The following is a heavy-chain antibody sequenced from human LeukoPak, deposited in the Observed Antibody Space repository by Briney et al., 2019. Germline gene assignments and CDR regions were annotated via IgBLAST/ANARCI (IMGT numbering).Heavy chain of an antibody. CDR3: ARGDYVGAFDI. Sequence: SVKLFCKASGGTFSSYAISWVRQAPGQGLEGMGGIIPIFGTGNYAQKFQGRVTITTDESTSTAYMELSSLRSEDTAVYYCARGDYVGAFDIWGQGTMVTVSS. CDR1: GGTFSSYA. J-gene: IGHJ3*02. V-gene: IGHV1-69*05. CDR2: IIPIFGTG. D-gene: IGHD3-16*01.